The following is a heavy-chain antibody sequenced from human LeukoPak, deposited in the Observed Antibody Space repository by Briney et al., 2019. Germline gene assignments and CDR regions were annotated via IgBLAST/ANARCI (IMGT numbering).Heavy chain of an antibody. CDR3: ARVVGSWPNDSWGGFPLMYFDS. J-gene: IGHJ4*02. CDR1: GFNYA. D-gene: IGHD3-3*01. Sequence: GGSLRLSCAASGFNYAMTWVRQAPGKGLEWVSSINADGTTAYYADSVKGRFTISRDNAKNTLYLQMNSLTDEDTAVYYCARVVGSWPNDSWGGFPLMYFDSWGQGTLVTVSS. CDR2: INADGTTA. V-gene: IGHV3-23*01.